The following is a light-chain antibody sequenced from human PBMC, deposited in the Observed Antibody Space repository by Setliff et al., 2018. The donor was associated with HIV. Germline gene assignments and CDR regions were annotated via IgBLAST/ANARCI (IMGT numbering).Light chain of an antibody. V-gene: IGLV2-23*02. CDR3: CSYAGSITRYV. J-gene: IGLJ1*01. CDR2: EVS. CDR1: SSDVGSYNL. Sequence: SALTQPASVSGSPGQSITISCTGTSSDVGSYNLVSWYQQHPGKAPKLVIYEVSKRPSGVSNRFSGSKSGNTASLTISGLQAEDEADYYCCSYAGSITRYVFGTGTKVTVL.